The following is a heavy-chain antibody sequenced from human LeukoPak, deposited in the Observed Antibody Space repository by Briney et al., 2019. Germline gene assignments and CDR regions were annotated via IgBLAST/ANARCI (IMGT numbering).Heavy chain of an antibody. CDR3: ASSSGWDASLESYYFYYMDV. CDR1: GYTFTSYG. CDR2: IIPIFGTTTT. D-gene: IGHD1-26*01. V-gene: IGHV1-69*06. Sequence: ASVKVSCKASGYTFTSYGISWVRQAPGHGLEWMGGIIPIFGTTTTTYARRFRGRVTITADKSTSTAYMELSSLRSEDTAVYYCASSSGWDASLESYYFYYMDVWGKGTTVTVSS. J-gene: IGHJ6*03.